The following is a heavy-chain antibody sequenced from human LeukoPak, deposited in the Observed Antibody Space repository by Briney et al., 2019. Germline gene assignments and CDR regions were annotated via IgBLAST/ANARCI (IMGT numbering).Heavy chain of an antibody. CDR1: GGSISGYY. CDR2: IYYTGST. J-gene: IGHJ5*02. V-gene: IGHV4-59*12. Sequence: SETLSLTCTVSGGSISGYYWNWIRQPPGKGLEWIGYIYYTGSTSYNPSLKSRVTISLDTSKNQFSLKLSSVTAADTAVYYCATRPDIAAAGPGWFDPWGQGTLVTVSS. D-gene: IGHD6-13*01. CDR3: ATRPDIAAAGPGWFDP.